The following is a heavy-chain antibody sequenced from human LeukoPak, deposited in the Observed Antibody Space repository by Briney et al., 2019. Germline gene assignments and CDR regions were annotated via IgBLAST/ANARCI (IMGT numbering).Heavy chain of an antibody. CDR3: ARTRSGWYSFVDY. CDR2: IHNSGNT. CDR1: GASISSYY. Sequence: SETLSLTCTVSGASISSYYWSWIRQSPGKGLEWVAYIHNSGNTNSNPSLKSRVTISMDTSKNQFSLKLTSVTAADTAMYYCARTRSGWYSFVDYWGREPWSPSP. J-gene: IGHJ4*02. D-gene: IGHD6-19*01. V-gene: IGHV4-59*01.